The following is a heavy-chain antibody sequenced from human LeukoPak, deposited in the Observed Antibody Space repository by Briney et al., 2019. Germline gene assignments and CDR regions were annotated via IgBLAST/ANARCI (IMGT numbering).Heavy chain of an antibody. CDR1: GFTFTRYG. D-gene: IGHD2-15*01. J-gene: IGHJ6*02. CDR2: IWYDGSAI. Sequence: GGSLRLSCVASGFTFTRYGMHWVRQAPGKGLEWVAVIWYDGSAIYYADSVRGRFTLSRDNSKNTLYLQMNSLRAEDTAVYYCARDLLGCSGGTCYTPGMDVWGQGTTVTVSS. V-gene: IGHV3-33*01. CDR3: ARDLLGCSGGTCYTPGMDV.